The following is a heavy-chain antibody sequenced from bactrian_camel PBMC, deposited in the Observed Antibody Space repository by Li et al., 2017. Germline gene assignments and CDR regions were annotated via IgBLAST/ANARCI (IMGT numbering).Heavy chain of an antibody. CDR2: INHDSTST. CDR1: GFAFSRYG. D-gene: IGHD3*01. V-gene: IGHV3S40*01. J-gene: IGHJ4*01. Sequence: VQLVESGGGSVQAGESLKLSCAASGFAFSRYGMRWDRQAPGKGLEWVSTINHDSTSTDHIDSVKGRFTISTDDAEETVYLQMNGLKPEDTAVYYCAATGQILSVAGCRTQGTQVTVS.